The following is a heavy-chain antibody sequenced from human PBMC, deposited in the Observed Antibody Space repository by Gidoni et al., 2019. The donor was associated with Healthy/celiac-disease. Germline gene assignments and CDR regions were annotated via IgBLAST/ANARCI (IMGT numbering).Heavy chain of an antibody. J-gene: IGHJ5*02. CDR1: GGPFSSYA. CDR3: ARGGRYFDWFGWFDP. Sequence: QVQLVQSGAEVKKPGSSVKVSCKASGGPFSSYAISWVRQAPGQGLEWMGGIIPIFGTANYAQKFQGRVTITAVESTSTAYMELSSLRSEDTAVYYCARGGRYFDWFGWFDPWGQGTLVTVSS. CDR2: IIPIFGTA. V-gene: IGHV1-69*01. D-gene: IGHD3-9*01.